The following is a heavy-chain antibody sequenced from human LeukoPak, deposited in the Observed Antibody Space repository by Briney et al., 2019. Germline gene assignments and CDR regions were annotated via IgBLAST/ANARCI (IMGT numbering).Heavy chain of an antibody. Sequence: GGSLRLSCAASGFTFDDYAMHWVRQAPGKGLEWVSGISWNSGSIGYADSVKGRFTISRDNAKNSLYLQMNSLRAEDTALYYCAKDMDRYSSSWYDPKHDAFGIWGQGTMVTVSS. CDR1: GFTFDDYA. CDR3: AKDMDRYSSSWYDPKHDAFGI. D-gene: IGHD6-13*01. CDR2: ISWNSGSI. V-gene: IGHV3-9*01. J-gene: IGHJ3*02.